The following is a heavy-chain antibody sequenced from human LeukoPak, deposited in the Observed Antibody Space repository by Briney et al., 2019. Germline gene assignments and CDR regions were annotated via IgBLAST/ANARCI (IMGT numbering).Heavy chain of an antibody. Sequence: PSETLSLTCTVSGGSISSYYWSWIRQPPGKGLEWIGYIYYSGSTNYNPSLKSRVTISVDTSKNQFSLKLSSVTAADTAVYYCAREKGHCSTSSCSYYYYMDVWGKGTTVTVSS. CDR1: GGSISSYY. D-gene: IGHD6-19*01. V-gene: IGHV4-59*12. CDR3: AREKGHCSTSSCSYYYYMDV. CDR2: IYYSGST. J-gene: IGHJ6*03.